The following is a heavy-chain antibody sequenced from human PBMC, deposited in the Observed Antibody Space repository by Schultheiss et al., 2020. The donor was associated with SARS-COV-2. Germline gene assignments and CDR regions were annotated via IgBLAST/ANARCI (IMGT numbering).Heavy chain of an antibody. D-gene: IGHD6-13*01. V-gene: IGHV4-59*05. Sequence: SETLSLTCTVSGGSISSYYWSWIRQPPGKGLEWIGSIYYSGSTYYNPSLKSRVTISVDTSKNQFSLKLSSVTAADTAVYYCAREFIAAAYMDVWGKGTTVTVSS. CDR3: AREFIAAAYMDV. CDR1: GGSISSYY. CDR2: IYYSGST. J-gene: IGHJ6*03.